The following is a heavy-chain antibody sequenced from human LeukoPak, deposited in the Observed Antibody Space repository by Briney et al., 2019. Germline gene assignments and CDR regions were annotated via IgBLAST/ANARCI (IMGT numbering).Heavy chain of an antibody. CDR3: ARVHPITMIVVDAFDI. J-gene: IGHJ3*02. D-gene: IGHD3-22*01. V-gene: IGHV1-46*01. CDR1: GYTFTSYY. Sequence: GASVKVSCKASGYTFTSYYMHWVRQAPGQGLEWMGIINPSGGSTSYAQKFQGGVTMTRDTSTSTVYMELSSLRSEDTAVYYCARVHPITMIVVDAFDIWGQGTMVTVSS. CDR2: INPSGGST.